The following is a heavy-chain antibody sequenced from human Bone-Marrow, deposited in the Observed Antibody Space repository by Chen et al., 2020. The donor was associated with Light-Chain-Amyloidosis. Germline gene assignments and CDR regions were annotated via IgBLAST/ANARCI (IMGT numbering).Heavy chain of an antibody. D-gene: IGHD3-9*01. V-gene: IGHV3-53*02. CDR3: ASDFRFENNVDH. J-gene: IGHJ4*02. CDR2: IYKDGRT. Sequence: ELQLVETGGGLIQPGESLRLSWHVCGFTVSDAFMNWVRQAPGKGLEWVSIIYKDGRTFYADSVKGRFTISRDTSKNTLYLHMNNLRAEDTAVYYCASDFRFENNVDHWGQGTLVTVSS. CDR1: GFTVSDAF.